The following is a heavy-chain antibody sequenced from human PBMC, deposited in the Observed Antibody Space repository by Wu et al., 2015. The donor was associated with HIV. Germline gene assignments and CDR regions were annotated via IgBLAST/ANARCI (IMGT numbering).Heavy chain of an antibody. J-gene: IGHJ4*02. CDR2: INPNTGGT. Sequence: QVQLEQSGAEVKKPGASVKVSCKASGYPFTGYYIHWVRQAPGLGPEWMGWINPNTGGTKYAQKFQGRVTMTRDTSINTAYMELSRLRSDDTAMYYCARTCSGVTCYIDFDYWGQGTLVTVSS. CDR1: GYPFTGYY. CDR3: ARTCSGVTCYIDFDY. V-gene: IGHV1-2*02. D-gene: IGHD2-15*01.